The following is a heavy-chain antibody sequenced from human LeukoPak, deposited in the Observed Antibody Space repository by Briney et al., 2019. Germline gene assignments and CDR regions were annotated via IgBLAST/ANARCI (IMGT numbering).Heavy chain of an antibody. Sequence: PGGSLRLSCAASGFTFPSYSMNWVRQAPGKGLEWLSYISSSGGTIYYADSVKGRFTISRDNAKNSLYLQMNSLRDEDTAVYYCARVRGNTYGYSFDYWGQGTLVTVSS. CDR2: ISSSGGTI. V-gene: IGHV3-48*02. J-gene: IGHJ4*02. D-gene: IGHD5-18*01. CDR1: GFTFPSYS. CDR3: ARVRGNTYGYSFDY.